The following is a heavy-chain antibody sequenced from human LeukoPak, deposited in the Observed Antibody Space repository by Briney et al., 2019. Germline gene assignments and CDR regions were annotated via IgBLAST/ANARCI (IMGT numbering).Heavy chain of an antibody. D-gene: IGHD4-17*01. CDR2: ISDGGDIT. CDR1: GFTFTSYA. CDR3: AKAEYGNYHGAMDV. J-gene: IGHJ6*02. V-gene: IGHV3-23*01. Sequence: GGSLRLSCAASGFTFTSYAMSWVRRAPAKGLEWVSGISDGGDITSYADSVKGRVTISRDNSKYTLTLQMNGLRAEDTAVYFCAKAEYGNYHGAMDVWGQGTTVTVSS.